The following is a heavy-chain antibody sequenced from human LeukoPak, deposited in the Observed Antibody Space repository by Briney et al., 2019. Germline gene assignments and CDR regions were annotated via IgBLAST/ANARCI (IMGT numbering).Heavy chain of an antibody. J-gene: IGHJ4*02. V-gene: IGHV3-30*18. CDR1: RFTFTSYA. Sequence: GGSLRLSCAASRFTFTSYAMSWVRQAPGKGLEWVAVISYDGSNKYYADSVKGRFTISRDNSKNTLYLQMNSLRAEDTAVYYCAKVERIVVVPAAIDNWGQGTLVTVSS. CDR2: ISYDGSNK. D-gene: IGHD2-2*01. CDR3: AKVERIVVVPAAIDN.